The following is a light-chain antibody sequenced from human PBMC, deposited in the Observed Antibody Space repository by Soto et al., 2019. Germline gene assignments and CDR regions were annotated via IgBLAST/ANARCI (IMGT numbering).Light chain of an antibody. CDR1: QSISSW. J-gene: IGKJ2*01. CDR2: DAS. V-gene: IGKV1-5*01. CDR3: QHYNSYPYT. Sequence: DIQMTQSPSTLSASVGDRVTITCRASQSISSWLAWYQQKPGKAPKLLIYDASSLESGVPSRFSGSGSGTDSPLTFSSVQPDDLENFYCQHYNSYPYTFGQGTKREIK.